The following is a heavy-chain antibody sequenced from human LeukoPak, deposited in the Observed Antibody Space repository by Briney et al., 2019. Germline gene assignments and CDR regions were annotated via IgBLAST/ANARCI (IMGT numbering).Heavy chain of an antibody. CDR1: GFIFSTYE. CDR2: IRYDAINQ. CDR3: AKTAGDAFFYFYMDV. Sequence: GGSLRLSCAASGFIFSTYEMNWVRQAPGKGLEWVAFIRYDAINQYYADSVKGRFTISRDNSKKTVYLQMNSLRAEDTAVYYCAKTAGDAFFYFYMDVWGKGTTVTIS. V-gene: IGHV3-30*02. D-gene: IGHD5-24*01. J-gene: IGHJ6*03.